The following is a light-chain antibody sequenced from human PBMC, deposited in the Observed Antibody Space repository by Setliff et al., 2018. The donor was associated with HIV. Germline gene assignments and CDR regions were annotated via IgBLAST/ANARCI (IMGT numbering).Light chain of an antibody. CDR1: TSDVGAYNY. J-gene: IGLJ1*01. CDR3: SSHGAIGV. CDR2: EVT. Sequence: QSVLAQPPSASGSPGQSVTISCTGTTSDVGAYNYVSWYQQHPGKAPKLIIYEVTKRPSGVPDRFSGSKSGNTASLTVSGLQAEDEADYYCSSHGAIGVFGTGTKVTVL. V-gene: IGLV2-8*01.